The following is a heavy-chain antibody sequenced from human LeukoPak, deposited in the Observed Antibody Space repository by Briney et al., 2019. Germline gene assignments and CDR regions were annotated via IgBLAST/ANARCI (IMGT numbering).Heavy chain of an antibody. D-gene: IGHD1-26*01. V-gene: IGHV3-30*02. J-gene: IGHJ4*02. CDR2: IRYDGSSE. Sequence: GGSLRLSCAASGFTFSSYAMSWVRQAPGKGLEWVAFIRYDGSSESYADSVRGRFTISRDNSKNMLYLQMNSLRIEDTAVYYCAKGGQWELLQLDSWGQGTLVTVSS. CDR1: GFTFSSYA. CDR3: AKGGQWELLQLDS.